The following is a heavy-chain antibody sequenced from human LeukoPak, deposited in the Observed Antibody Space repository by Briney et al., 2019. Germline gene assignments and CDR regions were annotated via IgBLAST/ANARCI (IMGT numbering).Heavy chain of an antibody. J-gene: IGHJ4*02. D-gene: IGHD1-14*01. CDR2: ISSSSSYI. CDR3: ARDRKFDY. V-gene: IGHV3-21*01. Sequence: GVSLRLSCAASGFTFSRYSMNWVRQAPGKGLEWVSSISSSSSYIYYADLVKGRFTISRDNAKNSLYLQMNSLRAEDTAVYYCARDRKFDYWGQGTLVTVSS. CDR1: GFTFSRYS.